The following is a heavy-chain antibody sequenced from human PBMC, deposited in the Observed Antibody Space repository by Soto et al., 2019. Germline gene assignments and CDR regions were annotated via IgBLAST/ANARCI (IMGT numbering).Heavy chain of an antibody. CDR1: GYSFMTYW. CDR2: IYPADSDT. D-gene: IGHD3-16*01. Sequence: PGESLKISCKGPGYSFMTYWIGWVRQMPGKGLEWMGTIYPADSDTKYNPSLQGQVTISVDTSKSTAYLQWSSLRASDTATYFCARYDRGADFWGQGTQVTVSS. J-gene: IGHJ4*02. CDR3: ARYDRGADF. V-gene: IGHV5-51*01.